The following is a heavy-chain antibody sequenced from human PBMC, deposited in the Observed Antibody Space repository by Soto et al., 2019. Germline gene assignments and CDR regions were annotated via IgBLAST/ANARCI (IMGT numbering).Heavy chain of an antibody. CDR3: VRDGTKTLRDWFDP. Sequence: AXETLSLTCTVSGASISGFYWSWIRKSAGKGLEWIGRIYATGTTDYNPSLKSRVMMSVDTSKKQSSLKLRSVTAADTAVYYCVRDGTKTLRDWFDPWGQGNSVTVSS. CDR2: IYATGTT. CDR1: GASISGFY. V-gene: IGHV4-4*07. J-gene: IGHJ5*02. D-gene: IGHD1-1*01.